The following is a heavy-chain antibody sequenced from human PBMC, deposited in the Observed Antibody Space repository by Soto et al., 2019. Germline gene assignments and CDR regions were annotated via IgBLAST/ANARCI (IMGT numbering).Heavy chain of an antibody. Sequence: EVQVVESGGGLVQPGGSLRLSCAASGFTFSSYSMNWVRQAPGKGLEWVSYISRSSSTTYYADSVKGRFTISRDNAKNSLYLQMNSLRDEDTAVYYCARDSDYYDSSGYYPEYFQHWGQGTLVTVSS. V-gene: IGHV3-48*02. J-gene: IGHJ1*01. D-gene: IGHD3-22*01. CDR2: ISRSSSTT. CDR1: GFTFSSYS. CDR3: ARDSDYYDSSGYYPEYFQH.